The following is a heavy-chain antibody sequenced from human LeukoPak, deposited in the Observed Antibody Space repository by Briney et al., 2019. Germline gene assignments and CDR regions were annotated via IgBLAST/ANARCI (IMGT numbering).Heavy chain of an antibody. J-gene: IGHJ3*02. CDR2: INPSGGST. D-gene: IGHD4-11*01. Sequence: ASVKVSCKASGYTFISYYIHWVRQAPGQGLEWMGIINPSGGSTRYAQKFQGRVTMTRDTSTGTIYMELSSLRSEDTAVYFGARDSGTVSDAFDIWGQGTMVTVSS. CDR1: GYTFISYY. CDR3: ARDSGTVSDAFDI. V-gene: IGHV1-46*01.